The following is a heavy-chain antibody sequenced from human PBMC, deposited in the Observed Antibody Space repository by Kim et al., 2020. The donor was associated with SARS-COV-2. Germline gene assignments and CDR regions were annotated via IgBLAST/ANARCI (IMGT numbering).Heavy chain of an antibody. J-gene: IGHJ3*02. CDR3: ARWVVPAAIGAFDI. D-gene: IGHD2-2*01. V-gene: IGHV3-21*01. Sequence: AATVTRRFTISRDNAENSLYLQMTSLRAEDTAVYYCARWVVPAAIGAFDIWGQGTMVTVSS.